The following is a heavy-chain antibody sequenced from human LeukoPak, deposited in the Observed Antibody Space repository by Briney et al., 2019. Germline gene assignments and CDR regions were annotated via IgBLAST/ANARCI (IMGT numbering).Heavy chain of an antibody. CDR3: VRGPYGSSISNWFDP. V-gene: IGHV4-59*01. J-gene: IGHJ5*02. D-gene: IGHD3-10*01. CDR1: GGSISSYY. Sequence: SETLSLTCTVSGGSISSYYWSWIRQTPGKGLEWIGCIYYNGDTHYNPSLNSRLSMSVDTPNKQFSLNLRSVTAADTAVYYCVRGPYGSSISNWFDPWGQGPLVTVSS. CDR2: IYYNGDT.